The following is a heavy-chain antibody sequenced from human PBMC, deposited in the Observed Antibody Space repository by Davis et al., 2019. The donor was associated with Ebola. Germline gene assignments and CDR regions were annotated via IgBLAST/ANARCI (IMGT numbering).Heavy chain of an antibody. D-gene: IGHD3-22*01. CDR1: GGSISRGGSY. V-gene: IGHV4-31*03. CDR3: ARDLRYDSSGYDYYFYMDV. J-gene: IGHJ6*03. CDR2: IYYSGST. Sequence: LRLSCTVSGGSISRGGSYWTWIRTHPGKGLEWIGYIYYSGSTYYKPSLKSRVTISLDTSKNQFSLNLYSVTAADTAVYYCARDLRYDSSGYDYYFYMDVWGKGTTVTVSS.